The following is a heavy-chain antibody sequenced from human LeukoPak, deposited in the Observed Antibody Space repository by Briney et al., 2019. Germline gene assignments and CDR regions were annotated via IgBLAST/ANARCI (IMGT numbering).Heavy chain of an antibody. CDR3: ARHSGSYYFDY. CDR2: IYHSGST. Sequence: PSETLSLTCAVSGSSINSGYYWGWIRQPPGKGLEWIGSIYHSGSTYYNPSLKSRVTISVDTSKNHFSLKLSSVTAADTAVYYCARHSGSYYFDYWGQGTLVTVSS. V-gene: IGHV4-38-2*01. D-gene: IGHD1-26*01. CDR1: GSSINSGYY. J-gene: IGHJ4*02.